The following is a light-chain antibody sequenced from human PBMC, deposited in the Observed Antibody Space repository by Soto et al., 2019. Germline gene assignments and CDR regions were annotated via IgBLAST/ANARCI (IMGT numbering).Light chain of an antibody. J-gene: IGLJ7*01. Sequence: QSALTQPASVSGSPGQSITISCTGTSSDVGGFNYVSWYQQHPDRAPKLMIYDVTNRPSGVSSRFSGSKSGNTASLTISGLQADDEAAYYCSSDPGSGTVFGGGTQLTVL. CDR1: SSDVGGFNY. CDR3: SSDPGSGTV. CDR2: DVT. V-gene: IGLV2-14*01.